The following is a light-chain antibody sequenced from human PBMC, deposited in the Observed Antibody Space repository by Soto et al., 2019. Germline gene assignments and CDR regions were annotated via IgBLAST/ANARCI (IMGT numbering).Light chain of an antibody. V-gene: IGKV3-20*01. J-gene: IGKJ1*01. Sequence: EIVLTQSPGTLSLSPGERATLSCRASQSVGNNYVAWYQQKPGQAPRLLIHDASSRATGIPDRFSGSGSGTDFTLTISRLELEDFAVYFCQQCATSTLTFGQGTRVDIK. CDR1: QSVGNNY. CDR3: QQCATSTLT. CDR2: DAS.